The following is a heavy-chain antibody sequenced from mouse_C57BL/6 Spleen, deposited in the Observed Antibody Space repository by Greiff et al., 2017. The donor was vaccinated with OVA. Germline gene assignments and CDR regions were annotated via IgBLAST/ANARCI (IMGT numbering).Heavy chain of an antibody. Sequence: QVQLQQSGAELVRPGASVKLSCKASGYTFTDYYINWVKQRPGQGLEWIARIYPGSGNTYYNEKFKGKATLTAEKSSSTAYMQLSSLTSEDSAVYFCARSGWGNYGGDAMDYWGQGTSVTVSS. CDR1: GYTFTDYY. V-gene: IGHV1-76*01. J-gene: IGHJ4*01. CDR2: IYPGSGNT. CDR3: ARSGWGNYGGDAMDY. D-gene: IGHD2-1*01.